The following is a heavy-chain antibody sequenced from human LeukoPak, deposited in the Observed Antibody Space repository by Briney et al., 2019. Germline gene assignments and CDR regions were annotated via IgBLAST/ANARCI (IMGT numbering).Heavy chain of an antibody. V-gene: IGHV4-38-2*01. D-gene: IGHD3-3*01. Sequence: PSETLSLTCAVSGYSISSGYYWGWIRQPPGKGLEWIGSIYHSGSTNYNPSLKSRVTMSVDTSKNQFSLKLSSVTAADTAVYYCASTHYDFWSGSPVSFDYWGQGTLVTVSS. CDR2: IYHSGST. CDR3: ASTHYDFWSGSPVSFDY. J-gene: IGHJ4*02. CDR1: GYSISSGYY.